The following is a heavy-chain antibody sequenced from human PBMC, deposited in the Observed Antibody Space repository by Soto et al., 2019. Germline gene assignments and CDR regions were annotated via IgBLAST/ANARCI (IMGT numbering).Heavy chain of an antibody. D-gene: IGHD1-7*01. Sequence: SETLSLTCTVSGGSISNYYWSWIRQPPGKGLEWIGYIYYTGSTNYNPSLKSRLTISVDTSNNHFSLKLTSVTAADTAVYYCARHSRSTGTTCGHWLDPWGHGTQVTVSS. CDR2: IYYTGST. V-gene: IGHV4-59*08. CDR3: ARHSRSTGTTCGHWLDP. J-gene: IGHJ5*02. CDR1: GGSISNYY.